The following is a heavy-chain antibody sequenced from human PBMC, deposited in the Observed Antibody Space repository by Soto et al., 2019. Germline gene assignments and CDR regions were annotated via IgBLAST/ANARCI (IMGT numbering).Heavy chain of an antibody. J-gene: IGHJ6*02. D-gene: IGHD3-10*01. CDR1: GFTVSSNY. CDR3: ARDVLWFGELPIKTYYHYGMDV. Sequence: QPGGSLRLSCAASGFTVSSNYMSWVRQAPGKGLEWVSVIYSGGSTYYADSVKGRFTISRDNSKNTLYLQMNSLRAEDTAVYYCARDVLWFGELPIKTYYHYGMDVWGPGTTVTVSS. CDR2: IYSGGST. V-gene: IGHV3-53*01.